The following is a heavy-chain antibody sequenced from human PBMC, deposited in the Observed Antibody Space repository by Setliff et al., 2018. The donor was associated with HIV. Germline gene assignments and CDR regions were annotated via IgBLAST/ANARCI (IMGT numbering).Heavy chain of an antibody. CDR1: GYRFGNFW. CDR3: ARRGVVPAAIDAFDI. D-gene: IGHD2-2*01. V-gene: IGHV5-51*01. Sequence: GESLKISCKASGYRFGNFWIGWVRQMPGKGLEWMGIIYPGDSDTRYSPSFQGQIIISADKSTSTAYLQWSSLKASDTAMYYCARRGVVPAAIDAFDIWGQGTMVTVSS. J-gene: IGHJ3*02. CDR2: IYPGDSDT.